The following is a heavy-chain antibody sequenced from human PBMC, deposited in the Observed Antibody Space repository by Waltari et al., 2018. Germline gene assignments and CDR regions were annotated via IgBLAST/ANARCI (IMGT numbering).Heavy chain of an antibody. V-gene: IGHV4-38-2*01. J-gene: IGHJ4*03. Sequence: QVQLQESGPGLVKPSETLSLTCAVSGGSISETYYWNWIRQSPGKGLEWIGSIYGNSAITYYNPSLKSRVTISKDTSKNQFFLKLTSMTAADTATYYCARGSCTGSGCYKYGLDSWGQGVVVTISS. D-gene: IGHD2-8*02. CDR1: GGSISETYY. CDR3: ARGSCTGSGCYKYGLDS. CDR2: IYGNSAIT.